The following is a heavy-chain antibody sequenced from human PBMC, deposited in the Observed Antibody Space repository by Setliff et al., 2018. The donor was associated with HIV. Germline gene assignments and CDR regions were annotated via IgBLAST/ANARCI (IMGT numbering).Heavy chain of an antibody. Sequence: ETLSLTCTLSGGSFGVYRWSWIRQSAGRGLEWIGRIDSSGTTDYKPSLKGRVAISVDTSRNQFSLRVTSVTAADTAVYFCARDRHSSGLGSCGPWGPGILVTVSS. CDR3: ARDRHSSGLGSCGP. V-gene: IGHV4-4*07. CDR2: IDSSGTT. D-gene: IGHD3-10*01. CDR1: GGSFGVYR. J-gene: IGHJ5*02.